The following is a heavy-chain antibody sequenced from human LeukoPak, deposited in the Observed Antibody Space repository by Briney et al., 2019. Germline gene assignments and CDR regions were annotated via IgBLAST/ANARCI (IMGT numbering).Heavy chain of an antibody. J-gene: IGHJ4*02. Sequence: PSETLSLTCAVYGGSFSAFHWNWIRQSPAKGLEWLGEMKQSGTPRYNPSLQRRVTISVDKSNNQVSLNVRSVTAAETAVYYCASRPFLSGFRTYFDNWAQGTLVTVSS. CDR1: GGSFSAFH. V-gene: IGHV4-34*01. D-gene: IGHD3-9*01. CDR3: ASRPFLSGFRTYFDN. CDR2: MKQSGTP.